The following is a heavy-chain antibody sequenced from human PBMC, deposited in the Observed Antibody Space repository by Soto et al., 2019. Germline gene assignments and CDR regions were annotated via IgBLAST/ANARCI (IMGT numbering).Heavy chain of an antibody. V-gene: IGHV4-38-2*01. CDR2: IFHSGTT. CDR1: AYSLGSAYY. J-gene: IGHJ4*02. Sequence: PSETLSLTCDVSAYSLGSAYYWGWIRQPPGKGLEWIGYIFHSGTTYYNPSLKSRVTISIDVSKNQFSLSLRSLTAADTAVYYCARSREFDYWSQGTLVTVSS. CDR3: ARSREFDY.